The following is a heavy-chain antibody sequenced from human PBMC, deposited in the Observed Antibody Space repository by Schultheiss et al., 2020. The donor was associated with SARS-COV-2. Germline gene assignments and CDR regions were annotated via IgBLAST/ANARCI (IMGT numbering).Heavy chain of an antibody. CDR3: ARDNTYFGPMDV. CDR1: GFTFSDYY. CDR2: ISSGGSTI. J-gene: IGHJ6*02. V-gene: IGHV3-11*01. Sequence: GGSLRLSCAASGFTFSDYYMTWIRQAPGKGLEWVSYISSGGSTIYYADFVKGRFTISRDNAKDSLYLQLNSLRAEDTAVYYCARDNTYFGPMDVWGQGTTVTVSS. D-gene: IGHD2/OR15-2a*01.